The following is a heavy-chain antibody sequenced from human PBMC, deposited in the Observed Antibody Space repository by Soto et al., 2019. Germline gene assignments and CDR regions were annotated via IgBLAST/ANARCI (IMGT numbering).Heavy chain of an antibody. CDR1: GGTFSSYA. CDR3: ARAYITGTTYYHYYGMDV. D-gene: IGHD1-7*01. J-gene: IGHJ6*02. CDR2: IIPFLGVT. V-gene: IGHV1-69*10. Sequence: SVKVSCKASGGTFSSYAISWVRQAPGQGLEWMGGIIPFLGVTNYARKFQGRVTMTADESTGTVFMEVGTLRSEDTATYYCARAYITGTTYYHYYGMDVWGQGTTVTVSS.